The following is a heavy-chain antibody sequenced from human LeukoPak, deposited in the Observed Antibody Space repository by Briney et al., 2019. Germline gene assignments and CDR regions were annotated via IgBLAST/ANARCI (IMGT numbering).Heavy chain of an antibody. Sequence: PSETLSLTCAVYGGSFSGYYWSWIRQPPGKGLEWIGEINHSGSTNYNPSLKSRVTISVDTSKNQFSLKLSSVTAADTAVYYCARADYGDSLVRYWGQGTLVTVSS. CDR1: GGSFSGYY. CDR3: ARADYGDSLVRY. D-gene: IGHD4-17*01. CDR2: INHSGST. J-gene: IGHJ4*02. V-gene: IGHV4-34*01.